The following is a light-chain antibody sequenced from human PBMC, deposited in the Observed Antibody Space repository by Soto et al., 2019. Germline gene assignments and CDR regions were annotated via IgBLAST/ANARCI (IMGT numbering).Light chain of an antibody. J-gene: IGLJ2*01. Sequence: NFMLTQSLSVSESPGKTVTISCTRSSGSIASEHVQWYQQRPGSAPTTVIYDNSQRPSGVPDRFSGSIDSSSNSASLIISGLKTEDEADYYCQSFDTSTVVFGGGTKLTVL. CDR3: QSFDTSTVV. V-gene: IGLV6-57*04. CDR1: SGSIASEH. CDR2: DNS.